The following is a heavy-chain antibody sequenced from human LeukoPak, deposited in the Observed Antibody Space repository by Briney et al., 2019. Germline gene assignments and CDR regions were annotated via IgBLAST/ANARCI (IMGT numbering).Heavy chain of an antibody. CDR2: ISNDGGGT. J-gene: IGHJ5*02. CDR1: GFIFNNYG. V-gene: IGHV3-23*01. CDR3: AKGSSGYFADL. Sequence: GGSLRLSCAASGFIFNNYGLIWVRQAPGKGLEWVSAISNDGGGTQYADFVEGRFTIFRDNSKNTLFLQMSSLRAEDTALYYCAKGSSGYFADLWGQGTLVTVSS. D-gene: IGHD3-22*01.